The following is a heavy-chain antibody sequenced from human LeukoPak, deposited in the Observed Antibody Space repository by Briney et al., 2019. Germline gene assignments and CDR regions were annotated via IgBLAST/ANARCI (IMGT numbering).Heavy chain of an antibody. Sequence: GGSLKLSCAASGFTFSGSAVHWVRQSSGKGLEWVGHIDKKDNLYATAYAESVKGRFTISRDDSRDTAFLHMDSLKTEDTALYYCTKDRGTYNWFDPWGQGTLVTVSS. CDR2: IDKKDNLYAT. J-gene: IGHJ5*02. D-gene: IGHD2-15*01. CDR3: TKDRGTYNWFDP. V-gene: IGHV3-73*01. CDR1: GFTFSGSA.